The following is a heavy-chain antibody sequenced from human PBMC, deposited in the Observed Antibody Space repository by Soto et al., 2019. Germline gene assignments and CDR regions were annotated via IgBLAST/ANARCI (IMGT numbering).Heavy chain of an antibody. V-gene: IGHV4-59*08. CDR1: GGSISSYY. CDR3: ARQSYSSTRGPLVDY. CDR2: IYYSGST. Sequence: SGTLSLTCTVSGGSISSYYWSWIRQPPGKGLEWIGYIYYSGSTNYNPSLKSRVTISVDTSKNQFSLKLSSVTAADTAVYYCARQSYSSTRGPLVDYWGQGTLVTVSS. J-gene: IGHJ4*02. D-gene: IGHD6-13*01.